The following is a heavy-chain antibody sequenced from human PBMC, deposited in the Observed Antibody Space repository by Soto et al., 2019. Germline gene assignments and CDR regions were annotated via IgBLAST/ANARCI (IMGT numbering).Heavy chain of an antibody. Sequence: EVQLVESGGGLVQPGGSLRFSCAASGFTFSGHAMNWVRQAPGKGLEWISYISNTGSSIYYADSVKGRFTISRDNAKNSLYLLMNSLRAEDTAVYYCARDPYSATTVTIFDYWGQGALVTVSS. J-gene: IGHJ4*02. CDR3: ARDPYSATTVTIFDY. D-gene: IGHD4-17*01. V-gene: IGHV3-48*01. CDR2: ISNTGSSI. CDR1: GFTFSGHA.